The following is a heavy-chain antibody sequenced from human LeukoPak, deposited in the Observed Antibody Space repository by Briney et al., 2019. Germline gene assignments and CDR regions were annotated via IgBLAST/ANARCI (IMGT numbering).Heavy chain of an antibody. V-gene: IGHV3-33*01. CDR1: GFTFSSYG. CDR3: AVMGGEHLVLDY. CDR2: IWYDGSNK. J-gene: IGHJ4*02. D-gene: IGHD1/OR15-1a*01. Sequence: GGSLRLFCAASGFTFSSYGMHWFRQALGKGLDSEAVIWYDGSNKYYADSLDGRFTISRDNSKNTLYLQMNSLRAEDTAVYYCAVMGGEHLVLDYWGQGTLVTVAS.